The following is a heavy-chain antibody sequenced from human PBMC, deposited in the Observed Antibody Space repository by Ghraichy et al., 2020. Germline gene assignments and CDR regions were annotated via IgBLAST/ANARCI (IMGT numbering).Heavy chain of an antibody. CDR1: GFTFSTYG. V-gene: IGHV3-23*01. CDR2: FAGGGGTT. CDR3: ARENWGSTGFFDL. Sequence: GGSLRLSCAASGFTFSTYGLSWVRQAPGKGLEWVSAFAGGGGTTYYVDSVKGRFTVSRDNSKNTLSLQMNSLRAEDTAVYYCARENWGSTGFFDLWGRGTLVTVSS. D-gene: IGHD7-27*01. J-gene: IGHJ2*01.